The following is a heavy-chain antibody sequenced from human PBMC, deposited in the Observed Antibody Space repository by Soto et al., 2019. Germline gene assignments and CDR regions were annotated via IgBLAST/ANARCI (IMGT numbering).Heavy chain of an antibody. D-gene: IGHD3-3*01. CDR1: GFTFSSYA. J-gene: IGHJ6*02. Sequence: GGSLRLSCAASGFTFSSYAMSWVRQAPGKGLEWVSAISGSGGSTYYADSVKGRFTISRDNSKNTLYLQMNSLRAEDTAVYYCAASFWSGYLYYYYYGMDVWGQGTTVTVSS. V-gene: IGHV3-23*01. CDR2: ISGSGGST. CDR3: AASFWSGYLYYYYYGMDV.